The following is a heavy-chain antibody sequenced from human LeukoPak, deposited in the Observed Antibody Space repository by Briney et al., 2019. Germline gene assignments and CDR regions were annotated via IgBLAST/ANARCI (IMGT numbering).Heavy chain of an antibody. CDR1: GGFFRVYY. Sequence: PSETLSLTCAVYGGFFRVYYWSWIREPPGKGLDGIGEMNHSGSTNYNPSLKSRVTISVDTSKNQFSLKLSCVTAADTAVYYCARASGIFGVVIHPWFDPWGQGTLVTVSS. J-gene: IGHJ5*02. CDR2: MNHSGST. CDR3: ARASGIFGVVIHPWFDP. V-gene: IGHV4-34*01. D-gene: IGHD3-3*01.